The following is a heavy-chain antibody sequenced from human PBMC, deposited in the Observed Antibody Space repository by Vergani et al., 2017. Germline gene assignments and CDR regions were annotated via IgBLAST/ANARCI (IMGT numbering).Heavy chain of an antibody. J-gene: IGHJ4*02. D-gene: IGHD6-13*01. Sequence: QVQLQQWGAGLLKPSETLSLTCAVYGGSFSGYYWSWIRQPPGKGLEWIGEINHSGSTNYNPSLKSRVTISVDTSKNQFSLKLSSVTAAGTAVYYCAREAVAAAAHGDYWGQGTLVTVSS. V-gene: IGHV4-34*01. CDR3: AREAVAAAAHGDY. CDR2: INHSGST. CDR1: GGSFSGYY.